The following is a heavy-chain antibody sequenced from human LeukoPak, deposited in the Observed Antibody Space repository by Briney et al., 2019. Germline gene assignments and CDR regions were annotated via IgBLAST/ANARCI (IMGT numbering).Heavy chain of an antibody. CDR2: IYSGGST. CDR1: GFTISSNY. D-gene: IGHD4/OR15-4a*01. J-gene: IGHJ4*02. CDR3: ARANADYFDY. Sequence: GGSLRLSCAASGFTISSNYMSWVRQAPGKGLEWVSVIYSGGSTYYADSVKGRFTISRDNSKNTLYLQMNSLRAEDTAVYYCARANADYFDYWGQGTLVTVSS. V-gene: IGHV3-53*01.